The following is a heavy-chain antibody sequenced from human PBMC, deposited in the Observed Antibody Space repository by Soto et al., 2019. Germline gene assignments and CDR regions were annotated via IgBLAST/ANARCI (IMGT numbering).Heavy chain of an antibody. J-gene: IGHJ3*02. CDR2: ISYDGSNK. Sequence: PGGSLRLSCAASGFTFSSYGMHWVRQAPGKGLEWVAVISYDGSNKYYADSVKGRFTISRDNSKNTLYLQMNSLRAEDTAVYYCAKGVEVTTAWAAFAIWGQGTMVTGSS. CDR3: AKGVEVTTAWAAFAI. D-gene: IGHD4-17*01. CDR1: GFTFSSYG. V-gene: IGHV3-30*18.